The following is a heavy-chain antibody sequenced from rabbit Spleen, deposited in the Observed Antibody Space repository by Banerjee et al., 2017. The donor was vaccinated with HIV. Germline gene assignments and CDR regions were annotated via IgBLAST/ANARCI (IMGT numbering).Heavy chain of an antibody. CDR2: IDGGSSGGT. V-gene: IGHV1S40*01. CDR3: ARDTGSSFSSYGMDL. CDR1: GFTFSNFW. Sequence: QSLEESGGDLVKPGASLTLTCTASGFTFSNFWICWVRQAPGKGLEWIACIDGGSSGGTHYASWAKGRFTISKTSSTTVTLQMTSLTAADTATYFCARDTGSSFSSYGMDLWGPGTLVTVS. D-gene: IGHD8-1*01. J-gene: IGHJ6*01.